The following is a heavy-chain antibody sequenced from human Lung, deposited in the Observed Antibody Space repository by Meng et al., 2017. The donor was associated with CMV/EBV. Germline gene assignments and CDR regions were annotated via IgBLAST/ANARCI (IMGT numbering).Heavy chain of an antibody. J-gene: IGHJ6*02. CDR3: ARFDMDVEGYYGMDV. D-gene: IGHD2-15*01. CDR2: ISNSGST. CDR1: GGSISTYY. V-gene: IGHV4-59*01. Sequence: SETLSPTCTVSGGSISTYYWNWLRQLPGKGLEWIGYISNSGSTDYHPPLKSRVTISVDTSKNQFSLKLTSVTAADPAVYYYARFDMDVEGYYGMDVWGQGTTVTVSS.